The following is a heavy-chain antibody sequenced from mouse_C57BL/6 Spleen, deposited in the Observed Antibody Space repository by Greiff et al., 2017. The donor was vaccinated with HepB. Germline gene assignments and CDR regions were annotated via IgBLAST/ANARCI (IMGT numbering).Heavy chain of an antibody. D-gene: IGHD2-2*01. J-gene: IGHJ2*01. V-gene: IGHV1-55*01. CDR2: IYPGSGST. CDR3: ARQAVTTEDYFDD. Sequence: QVQLQQPGAELVKPGASVKMSCKASGYTFTSYWINWVKQRPGQGLEWIGDIYPGSGSTNYNEKFKSKATLTVDTSSSAAYMQLSSLTSEDSAVYYCARQAVTTEDYFDDWGQGTTLTVSS. CDR1: GYTFTSYW.